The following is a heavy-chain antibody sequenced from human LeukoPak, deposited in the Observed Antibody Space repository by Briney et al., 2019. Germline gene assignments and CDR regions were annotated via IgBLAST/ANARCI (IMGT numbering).Heavy chain of an antibody. CDR3: ARHRSPSSLSFFDI. D-gene: IGHD2-2*01. V-gene: IGHV4-59*01. CDR2: IYYSGST. Sequence: PSETLSLTCTVSGGFISSYYWSWIRQPPGKGLEWIGYIYYSGSTNYNPSLKSRVTISVDTSKNQFSLKLSSVTAADTALYYCARHRSPSSLSFFDIWGQGMLVIVSS. CDR1: GGFISSYY. J-gene: IGHJ4*02.